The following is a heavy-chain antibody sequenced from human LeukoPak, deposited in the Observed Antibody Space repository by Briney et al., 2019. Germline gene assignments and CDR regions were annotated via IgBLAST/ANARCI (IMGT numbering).Heavy chain of an antibody. D-gene: IGHD4-23*01. V-gene: IGHV1-18*01. CDR1: GYTFTSYG. CDR3: ARDGDRIYGGNFPPFDY. J-gene: IGHJ4*02. Sequence: GASVKVSCKASGYTFTSYGISWVRQAPGQGLEWMGWISAYNGNTNYAQKLQGRVTITADKSTSTAYMELSSLRSEDTAVYYCARDGDRIYGGNFPPFDYWGQGTLVTVSS. CDR2: ISAYNGNT.